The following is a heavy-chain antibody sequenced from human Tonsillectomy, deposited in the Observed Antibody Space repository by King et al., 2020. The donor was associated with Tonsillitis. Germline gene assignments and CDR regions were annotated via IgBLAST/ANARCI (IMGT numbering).Heavy chain of an antibody. J-gene: IGHJ3*02. CDR3: ARGVVVTAIHDPFDI. CDR1: GGSISSGSFY. V-gene: IGHV4-61*02. D-gene: IGHD2-21*02. CDR2: IYTTGST. Sequence: VQLQESGPGLVKPSQTLSLTCTVSGGSISSGSFYWHWIRQPAGKGLEWIGRIYTTGSTNYSPSLKSRVTISVDTSKNQFSLRLSSVTAADTAVYYCARGVVVTAIHDPFDIWGQGTMVTVAS.